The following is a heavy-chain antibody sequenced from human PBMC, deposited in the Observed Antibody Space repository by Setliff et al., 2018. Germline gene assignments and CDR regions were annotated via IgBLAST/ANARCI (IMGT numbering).Heavy chain of an antibody. J-gene: IGHJ4*02. Sequence: GSGPPLVNPTQTLTLTCTFSGFSLNTSGMRVSWIRQPPGKALEWLARIDWDDDKFYSTSLKTRLTISKDTSKKQVVLTMTNMDPVDTATYYCARISASSSHFDYWGPGTLVTVS. CDR3: ARISASSSHFDY. D-gene: IGHD6-13*01. CDR1: GFSLNTSGMR. CDR2: IDWDDDK. V-gene: IGHV2-70*04.